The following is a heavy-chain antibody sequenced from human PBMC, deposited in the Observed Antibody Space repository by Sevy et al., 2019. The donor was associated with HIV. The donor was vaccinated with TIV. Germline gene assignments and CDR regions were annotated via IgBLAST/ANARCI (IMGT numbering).Heavy chain of an antibody. Sequence: GGSLRLSCAASGFTFSDYAMNWARQAPGKGLEWVSAINGKGRSTHYTDSVEGRFTISRDNAKSTLYLEMNSLRVEDTAVYYCAKTINSGGGVVPAANYYYYGLDVWGQGTTVTVSS. CDR2: INGKGRST. CDR3: AKTINSGGGVVPAANYYYYGLDV. CDR1: GFTFSDYA. J-gene: IGHJ6*02. D-gene: IGHD2-2*01. V-gene: IGHV3-23*01.